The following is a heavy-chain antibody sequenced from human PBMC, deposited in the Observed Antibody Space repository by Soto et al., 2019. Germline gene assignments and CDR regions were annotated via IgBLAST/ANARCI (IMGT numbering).Heavy chain of an antibody. CDR3: ANSNYGEAFDY. V-gene: IGHV3-23*01. D-gene: IGHD4-17*01. CDR1: GFTFSSYA. Sequence: GVSLRLSFAASGFTFSSYAMSWVRQAPGKGLEWVSAISGSGGSTYYADSVKGRFTISRDNSKNTLYLQMNSLRAEDTAVYYCANSNYGEAFDYWGQGTQVTVSS. CDR2: ISGSGGST. J-gene: IGHJ4*02.